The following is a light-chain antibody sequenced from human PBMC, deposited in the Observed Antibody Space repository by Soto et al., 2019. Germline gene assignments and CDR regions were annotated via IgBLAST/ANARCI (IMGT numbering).Light chain of an antibody. CDR2: VAS. CDR3: NHYDDSPPFT. CDR1: QSVSNRY. J-gene: IGKJ5*01. V-gene: IGKV3-20*01. Sequence: EIVLTQSPGTLSLSPGKRATLSCRASQSVSNRYLAWYQQKPGQAPSLLISVASSRAPAIPDRFSGSGSGTAFPLTITTLEPEDFVLYNCNHYDDSPPFTFGQGARL.